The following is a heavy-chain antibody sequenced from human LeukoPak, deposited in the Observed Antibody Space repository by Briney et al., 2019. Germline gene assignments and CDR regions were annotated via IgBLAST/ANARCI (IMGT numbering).Heavy chain of an antibody. CDR1: GFTFSTYA. Sequence: PGGSLRLSCATSGFTFSTYAMGWVRQAPGKGLEWVSTIRSSGDRTYYADSVKGRLTISRDNSKNTLYLQMNSLRAEDTAVYYCASYDPQNYFDHWGQGTLVTVSS. D-gene: IGHD3-3*01. J-gene: IGHJ4*02. CDR2: IRSSGDRT. V-gene: IGHV3-23*01. CDR3: ASYDPQNYFDH.